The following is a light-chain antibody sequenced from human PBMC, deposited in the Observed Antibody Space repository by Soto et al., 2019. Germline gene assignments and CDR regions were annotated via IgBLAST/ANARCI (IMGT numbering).Light chain of an antibody. Sequence: QAVVTQPPSVSGSPGQRVTISCTGTSSNIGAGYDVHWYQQLPRTAPKLLIYSNNNRPSGVPDRFSGSRSGTSASLAITGLQPEDEADYYCQSYDGGLGVSKMFGGGTKLTVL. CDR2: SNN. CDR1: SSNIGAGYD. J-gene: IGLJ3*02. V-gene: IGLV1-40*01. CDR3: QSYDGGLGVSKM.